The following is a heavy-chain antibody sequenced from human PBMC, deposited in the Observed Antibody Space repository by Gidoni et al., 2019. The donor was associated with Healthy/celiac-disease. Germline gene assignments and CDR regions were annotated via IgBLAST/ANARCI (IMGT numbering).Heavy chain of an antibody. J-gene: IGHJ4*02. CDR3: AKDSLRGYSYGYLSY. CDR1: GFTFSSYG. V-gene: IGHV3-30*18. D-gene: IGHD5-18*01. CDR2: ISYDGSNK. Sequence: QVQLVESGGGVVQPGRSLRLSCAASGFTFSSYGMHWVRQAPGKGLEWVAVISYDGSNKYYADSVKGRFTISRDNSKNTLYLQMNSLRAEDTAVYYCAKDSLRGYSYGYLSYWGQGTLVTVSS.